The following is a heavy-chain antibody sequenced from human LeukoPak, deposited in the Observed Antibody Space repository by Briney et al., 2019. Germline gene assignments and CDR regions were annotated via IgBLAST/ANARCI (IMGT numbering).Heavy chain of an antibody. CDR3: ARVGTASRLNWFDP. Sequence: PSQTLSLTCSVSANSIDIAGYYWAWIRQHPGKGLEWIGYVYYSGSTSYNPSLKSRVAISVVTSKSLFSLDMASVTAADTAVYYCARVGTASRLNWFDPWGQGTLVTVSS. CDR2: VYYSGST. V-gene: IGHV4-31*03. D-gene: IGHD5-18*01. CDR1: ANSIDIAGYY. J-gene: IGHJ5*02.